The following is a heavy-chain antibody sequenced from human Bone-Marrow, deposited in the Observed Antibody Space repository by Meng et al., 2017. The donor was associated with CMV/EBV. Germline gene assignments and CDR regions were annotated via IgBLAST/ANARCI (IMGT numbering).Heavy chain of an antibody. Sequence: ASVKVSCKASGYSFSNYGITWVRQAPGQGLEWMGWITTLNGDTDSAQKFQDRVAMTTDTSTGTAYMELRSLRSDDTAVYYCARQLHITIFGVVTYYFAFWGQGPLVTGYS. CDR3: ARQLHITIFGVVTYYFAF. V-gene: IGHV1-18*01. CDR2: ITTLNGDT. J-gene: IGHJ4*02. D-gene: IGHD3-3*01. CDR1: GYSFSNYG.